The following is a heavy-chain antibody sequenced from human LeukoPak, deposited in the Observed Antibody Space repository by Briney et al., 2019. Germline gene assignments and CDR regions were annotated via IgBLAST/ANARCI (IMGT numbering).Heavy chain of an antibody. D-gene: IGHD1-26*01. V-gene: IGHV1-69*06. CDR2: IIPICGTA. Sequence: SVKVSCKASGGTFSSYAISWVRQAPGQGLEWMGRIIPICGTANYAQKFQGRVTITADKSTGTAYMELSSLRSEETDVYYCARDGSRVEAPSWGQGTLVTVSS. CDR1: GGTFSSYA. J-gene: IGHJ4*02. CDR3: ARDGSRVEAPS.